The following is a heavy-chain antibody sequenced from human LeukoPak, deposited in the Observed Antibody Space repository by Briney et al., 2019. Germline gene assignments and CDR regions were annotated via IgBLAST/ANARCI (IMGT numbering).Heavy chain of an antibody. CDR3: SRGLDSRKLGY. V-gene: IGHV4-31*03. D-gene: IGHD3-22*01. J-gene: IGHJ4*02. CDR1: GASFNSDDQY. CDR2: IHPSGML. Sequence: TSSETLSLTCTVSGASFNSDDQYWNWIRQSPGKGLEWIGSIHPSGMLYNNPSLESRVTMSRDTSKNQFSLNLNSVTAAGTAVYFCSRGLDSRKLGYWGQGILVTVSS.